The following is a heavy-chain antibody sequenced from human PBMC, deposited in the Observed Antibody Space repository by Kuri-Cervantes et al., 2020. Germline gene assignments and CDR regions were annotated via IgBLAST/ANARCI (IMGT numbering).Heavy chain of an antibody. CDR2: INHSGST. J-gene: IGHJ4*02. Sequence: SETLSLTCAVYGGSFSGYYWSWIRQPPGKGLEWIGEINHSGSTNYNPSLKSRVTISVDTSKNQFSLKLSSVTAADTAVYYCAGSLSGSHDYWGQGTLGTVSS. CDR1: GGSFSGYY. V-gene: IGHV4-34*01. D-gene: IGHD1-26*01. CDR3: AGSLSGSHDY.